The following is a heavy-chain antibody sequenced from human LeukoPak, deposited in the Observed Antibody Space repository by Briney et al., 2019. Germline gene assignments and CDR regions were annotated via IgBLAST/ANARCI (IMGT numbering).Heavy chain of an antibody. V-gene: IGHV3-48*01. CDR2: IGSTGTTI. CDR3: ARVGWGQQLARLDY. D-gene: IGHD6-13*01. Sequence: LPGGSLRLSCVASGFTFSDYSIHWVRQAPGKGQEWVSYIGSTGTTIYHADSVKGRFTISRDNAKNSLFLQMNSLRVEDTAVYYCARVGWGQQLARLDYWGQGTLVTVSS. J-gene: IGHJ4*02. CDR1: GFTFSDYS.